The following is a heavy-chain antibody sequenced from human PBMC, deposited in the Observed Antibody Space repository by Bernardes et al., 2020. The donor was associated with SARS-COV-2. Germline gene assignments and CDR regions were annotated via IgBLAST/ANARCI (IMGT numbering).Heavy chain of an antibody. J-gene: IGHJ3*01. CDR3: TRGLGPRIDRNIFDF. Sequence: GGSLRLSCTASGFTFEDHAIHWVRQPPGKGLEWVSGVSWNGGVRAYADSVKGRFTISRDNAKNSLYLQMTSLRPEDTALYYCTRGLGPRIDRNIFDFWGPGTMVTVSS. D-gene: IGHD1-26*01. CDR2: VSWNGGVR. CDR1: GFTFEDHA. V-gene: IGHV3-9*01.